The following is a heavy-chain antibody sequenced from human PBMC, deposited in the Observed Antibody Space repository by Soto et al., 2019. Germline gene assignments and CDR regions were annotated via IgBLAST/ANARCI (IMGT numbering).Heavy chain of an antibody. CDR3: AALRGNYYYYGMDV. V-gene: IGHV1-69*13. CDR2: IIPIFGTA. CDR1: GGTFSSYA. D-gene: IGHD3-16*01. J-gene: IGHJ6*02. Sequence: SVKVSCKASGGTFSSYAISWVRQAPGQGLEWMGGIIPIFGTANYAQKFQGRVTITADESTSTAYMELSSLRSEDTAVYYCAALRGNYYYYGMDVWGQGTTVTVSS.